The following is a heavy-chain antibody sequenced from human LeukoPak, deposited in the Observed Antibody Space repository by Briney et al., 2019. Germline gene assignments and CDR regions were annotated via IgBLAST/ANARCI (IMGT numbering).Heavy chain of an antibody. CDR1: GGSISSYY. CDR3: ARDGGGSYHFDY. Sequence: PSETPSLTCTVSGGSISSYYWSWIRQPPGKGLEWIGCIYYSGSTNYNPSLKSRVTISVDTPKNQFSLKLSSVTAADTAVYYCARDGGGSYHFDYWGQGTLVTVSS. CDR2: IYYSGST. D-gene: IGHD1-26*01. J-gene: IGHJ4*02. V-gene: IGHV4-59*01.